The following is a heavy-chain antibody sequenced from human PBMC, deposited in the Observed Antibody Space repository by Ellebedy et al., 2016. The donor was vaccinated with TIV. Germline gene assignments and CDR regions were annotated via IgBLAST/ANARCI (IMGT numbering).Heavy chain of an antibody. D-gene: IGHD6-13*01. Sequence: SETLSLXCTVSGGSISSGSYYWSWIRQPAGKGLEWIGRIYTSGSTNYNPSLKSRVTMSVDTSKNQFSLKLSSVTAADTAVYYCARDRGGIAAAIYYYYMDVWGKGTTVTVSS. CDR1: GGSISSGSYY. CDR3: ARDRGGIAAAIYYYYMDV. V-gene: IGHV4-61*02. CDR2: IYTSGST. J-gene: IGHJ6*03.